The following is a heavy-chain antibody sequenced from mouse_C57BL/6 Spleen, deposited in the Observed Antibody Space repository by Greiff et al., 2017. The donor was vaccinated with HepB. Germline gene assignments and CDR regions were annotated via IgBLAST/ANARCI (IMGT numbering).Heavy chain of an antibody. D-gene: IGHD1-1*01. V-gene: IGHV5-9-1*02. Sequence: EVKVVESGEGLVKPGGSLKLSCAASGFTFSSYAMSWVRQTPEKRLEWVAYISSGGDYIYYADTVKGRFTISRDNARNTLYLQMSSLMSEDTAMYYCTREDYYGSSPWYFDVWGTGTTVTVSS. J-gene: IGHJ1*03. CDR2: ISSGGDYI. CDR3: TREDYYGSSPWYFDV. CDR1: GFTFSSYA.